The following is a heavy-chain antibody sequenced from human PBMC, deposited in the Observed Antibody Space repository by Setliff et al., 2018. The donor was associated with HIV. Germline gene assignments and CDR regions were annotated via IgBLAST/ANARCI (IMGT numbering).Heavy chain of an antibody. D-gene: IGHD6-13*01. CDR2: INHSRRT. CDR1: GGSFSGFY. V-gene: IGHV4-34*01. J-gene: IGHJ4*02. Sequence: SETLSLTCAVYGGSFSGFYWNWIRQAPGKGLEWIGEINHSRRTKYNPSLKSRVTISVDTSKNQFSLKLSSVTAADTAVYYCASELQGHSSSWPNYWGQGTLVTVSS. CDR3: ASELQGHSSSWPNY.